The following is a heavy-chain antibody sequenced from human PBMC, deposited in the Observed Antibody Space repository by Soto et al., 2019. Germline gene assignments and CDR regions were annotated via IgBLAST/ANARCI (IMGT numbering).Heavy chain of an antibody. CDR2: IYHSGST. J-gene: IGHJ5*02. CDR3: ARVVGDFWSGYYGWFDP. D-gene: IGHD3-3*01. Sequence: SETLSLTCAVSGGSISSSNWWSWVRQPPGKGLEWIGEIYHSGSTNYNPSLKSRVTISVDKSKNQFSLKLSSVTAADTAVYYCARVVGDFWSGYYGWFDPWGQGTLVTVSS. CDR1: GGSISSSNW. V-gene: IGHV4-4*02.